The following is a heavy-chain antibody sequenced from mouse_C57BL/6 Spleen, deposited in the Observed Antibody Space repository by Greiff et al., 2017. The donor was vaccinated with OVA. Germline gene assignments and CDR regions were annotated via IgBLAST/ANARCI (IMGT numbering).Heavy chain of an antibody. CDR2: IWSGGST. V-gene: IGHV2-2*01. D-gene: IGHD2-2*01. Sequence: VQLVESGPGLVQPSQSLSITCTVSGFSLTSYGVHWVRQSPGKGLEWLGVIWSGGSTDYNAAFISRLSISKDNSKSQVFFKMNSLQADDTAIYYCARGPSTMVTTGFAYWGQGTLVTVSA. CDR3: ARGPSTMVTTGFAY. J-gene: IGHJ3*01. CDR1: GFSLTSYG.